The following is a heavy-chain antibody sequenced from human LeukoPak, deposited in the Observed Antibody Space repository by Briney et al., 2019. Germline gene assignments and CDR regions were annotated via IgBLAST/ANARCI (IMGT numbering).Heavy chain of an antibody. J-gene: IGHJ4*02. Sequence: GGSLRLSCAASGFTFSSYGMHWVRQAPGKGLEWVAFIRYDGSNKYYADSVEGRFTISRDNSKNTLYLQMNSLRAEDTAVYYCAKAYDFWSGLLDYWGQGTLVTVSS. CDR2: IRYDGSNK. V-gene: IGHV3-30*02. CDR1: GFTFSSYG. D-gene: IGHD3-3*01. CDR3: AKAYDFWSGLLDY.